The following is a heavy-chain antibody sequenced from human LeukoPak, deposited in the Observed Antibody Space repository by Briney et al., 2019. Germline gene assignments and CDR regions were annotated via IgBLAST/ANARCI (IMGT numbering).Heavy chain of an antibody. Sequence: GGSLRLSCAASGFTFSSYGMSWVRQAPGKGREWVSAISGSGGSTYYADSVKGRFTISRDNSKNTLYLQVNSLRAEDTAVYYCARVYYGSGSLHYYYYYMDVWGKGTTVTISS. CDR1: GFTFSSYG. J-gene: IGHJ6*03. CDR3: ARVYYGSGSLHYYYYYMDV. CDR2: ISGSGGST. D-gene: IGHD3-10*01. V-gene: IGHV3-23*01.